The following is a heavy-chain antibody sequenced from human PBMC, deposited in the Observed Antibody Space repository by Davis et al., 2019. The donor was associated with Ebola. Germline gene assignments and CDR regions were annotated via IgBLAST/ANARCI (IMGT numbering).Heavy chain of an antibody. Sequence: GSLRLSCVASGFNISRYGIHWVRQAPGKGLEWVAVISYGGINKYYADPVKGRFSISRDNSKNTVYLHMKSLRVDDTAVYYCANASIVATSWFDPWGQGTLVSVSS. CDR1: GFNISRYG. D-gene: IGHD5-12*01. J-gene: IGHJ5*02. CDR3: ANASIVATSWFDP. V-gene: IGHV3-30*18. CDR2: ISYGGINK.